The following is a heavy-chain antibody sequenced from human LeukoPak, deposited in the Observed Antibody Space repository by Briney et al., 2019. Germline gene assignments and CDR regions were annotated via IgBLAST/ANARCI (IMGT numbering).Heavy chain of an antibody. D-gene: IGHD3-3*01. J-gene: IGHJ4*02. CDR2: IYTSGST. V-gene: IGHV4-4*07. CDR1: GGSISGYY. Sequence: SETLSLTCTVSGGSISGYYWNWVRQPAGKGLEWIGRIYTSGSTNYNPSLKSRVTMSIDTSKNQFSLNLNSVTGADTAGYYFAREMGTIFGHYFECWGQGTLATVSS. CDR3: AREMGTIFGHYFEC.